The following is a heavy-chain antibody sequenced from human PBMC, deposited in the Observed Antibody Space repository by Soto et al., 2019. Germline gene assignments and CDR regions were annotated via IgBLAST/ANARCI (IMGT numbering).Heavy chain of an antibody. CDR1: GGSFSDYF. J-gene: IGHJ4*02. CDR2: INHHGST. D-gene: IGHD1-26*01. V-gene: IGHV4-34*01. CDR3: ARILVGAFDF. Sequence: SETLSLTCAVYGGSFSDYFWTWIRQSPGKGLEWIGDINHHGSTSYNPSLKSRVTISLDTSKNQFSLSLRSVTAADTAVYYCARILVGAFDFWGQGALVTVSS.